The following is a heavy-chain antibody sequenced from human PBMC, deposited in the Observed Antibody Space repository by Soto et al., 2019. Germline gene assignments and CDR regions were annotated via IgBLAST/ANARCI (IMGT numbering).Heavy chain of an antibody. CDR1: GFTFNSYA. V-gene: IGHV3-23*01. D-gene: IGHD3-10*01. CDR3: GRFPRKDQSNMRALTSFDI. CDR2: IRDSGGGT. Sequence: PGGSLRLSCAATGFTFNSYAMAWVRQAPGKGLEWVSSIRDSGGGTYYADSVKGRFTISRDNFKNTLYLQMNSLRAEATVVYYCGRFPRKDQSNMRALTSFDIWGQGTMVTVSS. J-gene: IGHJ3*02.